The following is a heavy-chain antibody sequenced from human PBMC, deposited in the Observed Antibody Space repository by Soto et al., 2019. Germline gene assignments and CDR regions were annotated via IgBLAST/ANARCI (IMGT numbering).Heavy chain of an antibody. CDR2: IYHSGST. CDR1: GGSISSGGYS. D-gene: IGHD2-21*01. Sequence: SETLSLTCAVSGGSISSGGYSWSWIRQPPGKGLEWIGYIYHSGSTYYNPSLKSRVTISVDTSKNQFSLKLSSVTAADTAVYYCARLHPEAAGPLYYFDYWGQGTLVTVSS. CDR3: ARLHPEAAGPLYYFDY. J-gene: IGHJ4*02. V-gene: IGHV4-30-2*02.